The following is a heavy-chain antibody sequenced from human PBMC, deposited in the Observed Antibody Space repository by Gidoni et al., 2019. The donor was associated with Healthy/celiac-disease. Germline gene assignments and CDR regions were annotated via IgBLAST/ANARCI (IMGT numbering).Heavy chain of an antibody. V-gene: IGHV1-46*01. D-gene: IGHD5-12*01. CDR2: INPSGGSK. Sequence: QVQLVRSGAELKKPGASVQVSCKAAGSTFTSYYRHWVRPAPGQGLECMGIINPSGGSKSYAQKFQGSVTMTRDTSTSTVYMELSSLRSEDTAVYDCARVRKGNSGYVSYFDYWGQGTLVTVSS. CDR1: GSTFTSYY. J-gene: IGHJ4*02. CDR3: ARVRKGNSGYVSYFDY.